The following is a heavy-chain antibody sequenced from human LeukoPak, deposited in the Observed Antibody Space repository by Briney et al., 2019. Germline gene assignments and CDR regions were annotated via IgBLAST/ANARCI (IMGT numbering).Heavy chain of an antibody. D-gene: IGHD6-13*01. Sequence: GGSLRRSCAASGFTVSSNYMSWVRQAPGKGLKWVSVTYSGGSTYYADSVKGRFTISRDNSKNTLYLQMNSLRAEDTAVYYCARLGYSSSWYGRDYYYYYYMDVWGKGTTVTVSS. CDR3: ARLGYSSSWYGRDYYYYYYMDV. CDR1: GFTVSSNY. CDR2: TYSGGST. V-gene: IGHV3-53*01. J-gene: IGHJ6*03.